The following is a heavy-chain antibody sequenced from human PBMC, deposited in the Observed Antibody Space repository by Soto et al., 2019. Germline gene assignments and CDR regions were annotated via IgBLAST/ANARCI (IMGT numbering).Heavy chain of an antibody. J-gene: IGHJ4*02. CDR2: ISYDGSNK. V-gene: IGHV3-30*18. CDR1: GFTFSSYG. CDR3: AKADILTGPIDY. Sequence: QVQLVESGGGVVQPGRSLRLSCAASGFTFSSYGMHWVRQAPGKGLEWVAVISYDGSNKYYADSVKGPFTISRDNFKNTLYLQMNSLRAEDTAVYYCAKADILTGPIDYWGQGTLVTVSS. D-gene: IGHD3-9*01.